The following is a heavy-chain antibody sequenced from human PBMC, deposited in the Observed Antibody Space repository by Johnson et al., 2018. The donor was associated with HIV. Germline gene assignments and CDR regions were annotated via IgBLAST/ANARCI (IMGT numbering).Heavy chain of an antibody. CDR2: IYSGGST. J-gene: IGHJ3*02. Sequence: VQLVESGGGLVPPGGSLRVSCAASGFSVNSYYMSWVRQAPGKRLAWVAVIYSGGSTYYADSVKGRFTISRDNSKNTLYLQMTSLRAEDKAVSYCAREAGARMVGDAFDIWGQGTMVTVSS. CDR3: AREAGARMVGDAFDI. V-gene: IGHV3-66*01. CDR1: GFSVNSYY. D-gene: IGHD2-15*01.